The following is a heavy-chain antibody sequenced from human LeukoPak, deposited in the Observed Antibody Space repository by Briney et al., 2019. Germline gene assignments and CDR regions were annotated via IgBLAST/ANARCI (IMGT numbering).Heavy chain of an antibody. J-gene: IGHJ5*02. V-gene: IGHV4-4*02. CDR3: AREGCSGGSCYYRRNNWFDP. CDR2: IYHSGST. CDR1: GGSISSSNW. D-gene: IGHD2-15*01. Sequence: SETLSLTCAVSGGSISSSNWWSWVRQPPGKGLEWIGEIYHSGSTNYNPSLKSRVTISVDKSKNQFSLKLRSVTAADTAVYYCAREGCSGGSCYYRRNNWFDPWGQGTLVTVSS.